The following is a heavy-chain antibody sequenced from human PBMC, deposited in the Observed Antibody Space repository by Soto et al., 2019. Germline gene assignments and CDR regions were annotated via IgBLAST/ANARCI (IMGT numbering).Heavy chain of an antibody. J-gene: IGHJ4*02. Sequence: GASVKVSCKASGYTFTGYYMHWVRQAPGQGLEWMGWINPNSGGTNYAQKFQGRVTMTRDTSISTAYMELSRLRSDDTAVYYCAYDSSGYDPRFDYWGQGTLVTVSS. CDR2: INPNSGGT. V-gene: IGHV1-2*02. CDR3: AYDSSGYDPRFDY. D-gene: IGHD3-22*01. CDR1: GYTFTGYY.